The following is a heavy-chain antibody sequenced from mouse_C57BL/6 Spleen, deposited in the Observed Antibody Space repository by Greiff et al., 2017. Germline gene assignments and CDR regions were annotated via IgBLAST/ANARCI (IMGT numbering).Heavy chain of an antibody. CDR2: ISSGSSTI. J-gene: IGHJ2*01. V-gene: IGHV5-17*01. D-gene: IGHD2-5*01. Sequence: EVQVVESGGGLVKPGGSLKLSCAASGFTFSDSGMHWVRQAPEKGLEWVAYISSGSSTIYYADTVKGRFTISRDNAKNTLFLQMTSLRSEDTAMYYCAKSYYSNYYYFDYWGQGTTLTVSS. CDR1: GFTFSDSG. CDR3: AKSYYSNYYYFDY.